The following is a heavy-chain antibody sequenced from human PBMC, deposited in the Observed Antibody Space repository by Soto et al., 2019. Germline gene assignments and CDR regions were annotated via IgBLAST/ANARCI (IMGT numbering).Heavy chain of an antibody. V-gene: IGHV3-30*18. CDR2: ISYDGSNK. Sequence: SGGSLRLSCAASGFTFSSYGMHWVRQAPGKGLEWVAVISYDGSNKYYADSVKGRFTISRDNSKNTLYLQMNSLRAEDTAVYYCAKDWVVVVPAGDYYGMDVWGQGTTVTVSS. D-gene: IGHD2-2*01. J-gene: IGHJ6*02. CDR3: AKDWVVVVPAGDYYGMDV. CDR1: GFTFSSYG.